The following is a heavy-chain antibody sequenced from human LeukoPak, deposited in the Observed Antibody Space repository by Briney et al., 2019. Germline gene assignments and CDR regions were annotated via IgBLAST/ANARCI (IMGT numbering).Heavy chain of an antibody. D-gene: IGHD4-17*01. Sequence: PSQTLSLTCTVSGGSISSGGYYWSWIRQHPGKGLEWIGYIYYGGSTYYNPSLKSRVTISVDTSKNQFSLKLSSVTAADTAVYYCARGPTTAKSPFDYWGQGTLVTVSS. CDR2: IYYGGST. J-gene: IGHJ4*02. V-gene: IGHV4-31*03. CDR3: ARGPTTAKSPFDY. CDR1: GGSISSGGYY.